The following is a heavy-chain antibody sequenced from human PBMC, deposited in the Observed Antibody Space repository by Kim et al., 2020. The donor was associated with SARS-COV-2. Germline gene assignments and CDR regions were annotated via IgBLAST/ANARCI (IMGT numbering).Heavy chain of an antibody. Sequence: GGSLRLSCAASGFTFSSYGMHWVRQAPGKGLEWVAVIWYDGSNKYYADSVKGRFTISRDNSKNTLYLQMNSLRAEDTAVYYCARVGGSRWALDYWGQGTLVTVSS. CDR3: ARVGGSRWALDY. J-gene: IGHJ4*02. D-gene: IGHD6-13*01. V-gene: IGHV3-33*01. CDR1: GFTFSSYG. CDR2: IWYDGSNK.